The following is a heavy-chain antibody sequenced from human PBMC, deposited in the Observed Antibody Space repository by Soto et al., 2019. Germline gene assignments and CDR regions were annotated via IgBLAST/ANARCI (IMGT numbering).Heavy chain of an antibody. CDR2: ISGSGGSI. CDR3: ARSWGLYCSSSRCYSPWFDP. Sequence: EVQLVESGGGLVQPGGSLRLSCAGSGFTFNSHEMTWVRQAPGKGLEWISSISGSGGSIYYADSVKGRFTVSRDNAKNSLYLQMNSLRAEDTAVYYCARSWGLYCSSSRCYSPWFDPWGRGTLVTVSS. CDR1: GFTFNSHE. V-gene: IGHV3-48*03. J-gene: IGHJ5*02. D-gene: IGHD2-2*02.